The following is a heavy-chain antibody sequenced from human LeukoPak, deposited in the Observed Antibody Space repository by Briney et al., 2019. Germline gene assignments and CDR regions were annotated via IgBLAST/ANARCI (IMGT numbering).Heavy chain of an antibody. CDR1: GYTFTSYD. D-gene: IGHD3-10*01. Sequence: ASVKVSCKASGYTFTSYDIYWVRQATGQGLEWMGWMNPNSGNTGYAQKFQGRVTMTRNTSISTAYMELSSLRSEDTAVYYCARTQGLSGITMVRGVVVPSDYWGQGTLVTVSS. CDR2: MNPNSGNT. CDR3: ARTQGLSGITMVRGVVVPSDY. J-gene: IGHJ4*02. V-gene: IGHV1-8*01.